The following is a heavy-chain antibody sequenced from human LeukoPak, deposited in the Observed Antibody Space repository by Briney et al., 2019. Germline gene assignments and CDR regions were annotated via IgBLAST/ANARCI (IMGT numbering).Heavy chain of an antibody. J-gene: IGHJ3*02. V-gene: IGHV2-5*02. CDR3: AHSFYYDNSGYPDAFDI. CDR2: IYWDDDK. CDR1: GFSLSTSGAG. Sequence: SGPTLVNPTQTLTLTCTFSGFSLSTSGAGVGWIRQPPGTALEWLALIYWDDDKRYSPSLKSRLTITKDTSKNQVVLTMTNMDPVDTASYYCAHSFYYDNSGYPDAFDIWGQGTMVTVSS. D-gene: IGHD3-22*01.